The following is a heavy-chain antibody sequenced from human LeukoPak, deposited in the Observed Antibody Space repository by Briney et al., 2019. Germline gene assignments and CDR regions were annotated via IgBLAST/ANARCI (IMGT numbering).Heavy chain of an antibody. J-gene: IGHJ4*02. CDR3: ARGRGRDYRISGEIPFDY. CDR2: IIPFFATT. D-gene: IGHD7-27*01. Sequence: SVKVSCKASGGTFSNYAMNWVRQAPGQGLEWMGRIIPFFATTEFAQKFQGRVTITADISTNTTYMEMSGLKADDTAVYFCARGRGRDYRISGEIPFDYWGQGTLVTVSS. CDR1: GGTFSNYA. V-gene: IGHV1-69*06.